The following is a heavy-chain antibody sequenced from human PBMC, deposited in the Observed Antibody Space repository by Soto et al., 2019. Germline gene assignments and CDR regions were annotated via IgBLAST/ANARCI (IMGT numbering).Heavy chain of an antibody. CDR1: GFTFSSYA. J-gene: IGHJ6*02. V-gene: IGHV3-30*04. D-gene: IGHD1-26*01. CDR2: ISYDGRNN. CDR3: ARDAGCMGDTRGMDV. Sequence: QVQLMESGGGVVQPGRSLRLSCAASGFTFSSYAMHWVRQAPGKGLEWVAIISYDGRNNFHAESVKGRFTISRDNSKNTLNLQKSSLRAEDTAVYYCARDAGCMGDTRGMDVWGQGTTVTVSS.